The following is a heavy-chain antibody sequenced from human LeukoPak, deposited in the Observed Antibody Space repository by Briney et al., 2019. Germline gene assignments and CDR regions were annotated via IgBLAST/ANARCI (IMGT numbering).Heavy chain of an antibody. Sequence: ASVKVSCKASGYTFTGYYMHWVRQAPGQGLEWMGWINPNSGGTNYAQKFQGRVTMTRDTSISTAYMELSRLRSDDTAVYYCARDRVLRFLEWSLDYWGQGTLVTVSS. J-gene: IGHJ4*02. CDR3: ARDRVLRFLEWSLDY. D-gene: IGHD3-3*01. V-gene: IGHV1-2*02. CDR2: INPNSGGT. CDR1: GYTFTGYY.